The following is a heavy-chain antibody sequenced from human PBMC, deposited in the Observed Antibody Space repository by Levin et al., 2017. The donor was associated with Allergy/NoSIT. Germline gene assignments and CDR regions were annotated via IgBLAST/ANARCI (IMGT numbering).Heavy chain of an antibody. CDR3: ARATGGERTGWNSDYFDY. V-gene: IGHV4-61*01. CDR2: IYYSGTT. Sequence: TSETLSLTCTVSGGSVYSANYYWTRIRQSPGRGLEWIGYIYYSGTTKYNPSLKSRLTMSVDMSKNQFSLNLSSVTAADTALYFCARATGGERTGWNSDYFDYWGQGTLVTVSS. J-gene: IGHJ4*02. CDR1: GGSVYSANYY. D-gene: IGHD1-7*01.